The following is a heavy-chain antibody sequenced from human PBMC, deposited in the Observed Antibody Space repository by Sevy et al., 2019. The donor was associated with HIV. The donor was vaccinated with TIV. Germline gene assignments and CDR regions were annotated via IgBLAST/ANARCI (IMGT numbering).Heavy chain of an antibody. CDR2: INGSGGYT. J-gene: IGHJ4*02. CDR3: AKETAAGYY. CDR1: GFTFRSYV. D-gene: IGHD6-13*01. V-gene: IGHV3-23*01. Sequence: GGSLRLSCAASGFTFRSYVMSWVRQAPGKGLEWVCTINGSGGYTYYADSMKGRFTISRDNSKNTVDLEMSSLTAEDTALYYCAKETAAGYYWGQGTLVTVSS.